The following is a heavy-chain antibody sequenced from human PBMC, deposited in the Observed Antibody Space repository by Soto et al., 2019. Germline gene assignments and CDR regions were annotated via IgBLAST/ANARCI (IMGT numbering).Heavy chain of an antibody. CDR2: MNPNSGNT. Sequence: ASVKVSCKASGYTFTSYDINWVRQATGQGLEWMGWMNPNSGNTGYAQKFQGRVTMTRNTSISTAYMELSSLRSEDTAVYYCARAPLELPSRYYYYYMDVWGKGTTVTVSS. J-gene: IGHJ6*03. CDR1: GYTFTSYD. CDR3: ARAPLELPSRYYYYYMDV. V-gene: IGHV1-8*01. D-gene: IGHD1-7*01.